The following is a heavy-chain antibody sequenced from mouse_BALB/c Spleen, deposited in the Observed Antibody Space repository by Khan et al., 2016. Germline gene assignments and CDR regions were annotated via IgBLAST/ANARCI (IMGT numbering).Heavy chain of an antibody. CDR2: IDPANGNT. CDR3: ASTVVADFDY. V-gene: IGHV14-3*02. Sequence: VRLQQSGAELVKPGASAKLSCTASGFNIKDTYMHWVKQRPEQGLEWIGRIDPANGNTKYDPKFQGKAIITADTSSNTAYLQLISLTSEDTAVYYCASTVVADFDYWGQGTTLTVSS. CDR1: GFNIKDTY. J-gene: IGHJ2*01. D-gene: IGHD1-1*01.